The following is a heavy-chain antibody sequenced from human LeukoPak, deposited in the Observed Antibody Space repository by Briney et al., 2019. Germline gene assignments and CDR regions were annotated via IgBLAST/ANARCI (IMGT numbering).Heavy chain of an antibody. Sequence: ASVKVSCKASGYTFTGYYMHWVRQAPGQGLEWMGWINPNSGGTNYAQKFQGWVTMTRNTSISTAYMELSSLRSGDTAVYYCARGPPNWGYDYWGPGTLVTVSS. CDR1: GYTFTGYY. V-gene: IGHV1-2*04. J-gene: IGHJ4*02. CDR3: ARGPPNWGYDY. D-gene: IGHD7-27*01. CDR2: INPNSGGT.